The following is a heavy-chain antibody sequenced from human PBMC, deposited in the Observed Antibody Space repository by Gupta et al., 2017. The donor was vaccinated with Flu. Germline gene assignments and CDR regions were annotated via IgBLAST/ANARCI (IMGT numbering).Heavy chain of an antibody. J-gene: IGHJ4*02. CDR1: SFPSKD. CDR2: MNPDTGNT. Sequence: SFPSKDINWVRQATGQGLEWMGWMNPDTGNTGYAQKFQGRLTMTRDTSINTAYMELTSLTSDDTAVYYCAREISGHLVLDYWGQGTLVTVSS. D-gene: IGHD6-6*01. CDR3: AREISGHLVLDY. V-gene: IGHV1-8*01.